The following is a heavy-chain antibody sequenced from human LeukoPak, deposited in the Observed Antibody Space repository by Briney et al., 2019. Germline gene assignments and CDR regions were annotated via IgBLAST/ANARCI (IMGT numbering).Heavy chain of an antibody. D-gene: IGHD3-3*01. CDR3: ARDLRFLEWLFPYYFDY. Sequence: GGSLRLSCAASGFTFSSYSMNWVRQAPGKGLEWVSSISSSSSYIYYADSVKGRFTISRDNAKNSLYLQMNSLRAEDTAVYYCARDLRFLEWLFPYYFDYWGQGTLVTVSS. V-gene: IGHV3-21*01. J-gene: IGHJ4*02. CDR2: ISSSSSYI. CDR1: GFTFSSYS.